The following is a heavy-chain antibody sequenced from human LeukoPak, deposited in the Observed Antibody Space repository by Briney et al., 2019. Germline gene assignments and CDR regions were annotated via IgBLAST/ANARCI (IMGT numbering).Heavy chain of an antibody. V-gene: IGHV3-7*03. CDR1: GFTFSSYW. CDR3: AREHTAVAGYYYYGMDV. J-gene: IGHJ6*02. CDR2: IKQDGSEK. Sequence: GGSLRLSCAASGFTFSSYWMSWVRQAPGKGLEWVANIKQDGSEKYYVDSVKGRFTISRDNAKNSLYLQMNSLRAEDTAVYYCAREHTAVAGYYYYGMDVWGQGTTVTVSS. D-gene: IGHD6-19*01.